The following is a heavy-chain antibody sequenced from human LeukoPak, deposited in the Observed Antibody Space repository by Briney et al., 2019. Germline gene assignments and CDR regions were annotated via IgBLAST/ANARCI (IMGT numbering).Heavy chain of an antibody. V-gene: IGHV4-39*07. CDR2: IYYIGDT. J-gene: IGHJ4*02. CDR3: ARGVAAAGQPFYFDY. D-gene: IGHD6-13*01. Sequence: SETLSLTCTVSGASISTSRDYWGWIRQPPGKGLEWIGSIYYIGDTYYNPSLKSRVTMSLDMSKNQFSLKLSSVTAADTAVYYCARGVAAAGQPFYFDYWGQGTLVTVSS. CDR1: GASISTSRDY.